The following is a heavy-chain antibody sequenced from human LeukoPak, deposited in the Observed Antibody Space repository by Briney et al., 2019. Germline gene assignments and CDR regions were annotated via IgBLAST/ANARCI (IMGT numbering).Heavy chain of an antibody. CDR1: GFTFSTHA. V-gene: IGHV3-64D*06. Sequence: GGSLRLSCSVSGFTFSTHAMYWVRQAPGRGLECLAAITSNGGSTYYADSVKDRFTISRDNSKNTLYLHMSSLRTEDTAVYYCVTRGPTGTFDNWGQGTLVTVSS. D-gene: IGHD1-26*01. J-gene: IGHJ4*02. CDR2: ITSNGGST. CDR3: VTRGPTGTFDN.